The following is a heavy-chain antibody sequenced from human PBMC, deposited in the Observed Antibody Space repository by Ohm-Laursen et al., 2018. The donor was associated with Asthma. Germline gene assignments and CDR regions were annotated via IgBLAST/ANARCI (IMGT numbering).Heavy chain of an antibody. J-gene: IGHJ4*02. CDR3: ARIPVAAAGIDY. Sequence: SLRLSCAASGFTFSSYSMNWVRQAPGKGLEWVSSISSSSSYIYYADSVKGRFTIPRDNAKNSLYLQMNSLRAEDTAVYYCARIPVAAAGIDYWGQGTLVTVSS. CDR2: ISSSSSYI. D-gene: IGHD6-13*01. CDR1: GFTFSSYS. V-gene: IGHV3-21*01.